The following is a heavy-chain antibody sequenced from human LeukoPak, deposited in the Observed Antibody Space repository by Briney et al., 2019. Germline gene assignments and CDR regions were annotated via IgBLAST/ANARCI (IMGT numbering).Heavy chain of an antibody. J-gene: IGHJ6*03. CDR2: INPNSGGT. V-gene: IGHV1-2*02. D-gene: IGHD3-10*01. Sequence: ASVKVSCKASGYTFTGYYMHWVRQAPGQGLEWMGWINPNSGGTNYAQKFQGRVTMTRVTSISTAYMELSRLRSDDTAVYYCARSGSGSYYYYYYYMDVWGKGTTVTISS. CDR3: ARSGSGSYYYYYYYMDV. CDR1: GYTFTGYY.